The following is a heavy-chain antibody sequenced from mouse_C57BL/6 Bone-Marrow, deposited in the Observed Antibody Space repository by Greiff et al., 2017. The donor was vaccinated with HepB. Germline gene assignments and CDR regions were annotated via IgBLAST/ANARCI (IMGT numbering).Heavy chain of an antibody. CDR2: IDPYSGGT. Sequence: VQLQQPGAELVKPGASVKLSCTASGYTFTSYWMHWVKQRPGRGLAWLGRIDPYSGGTKYNEPFKSKATLTIDKPSSTAYIQLSSLTSEDSAVDYCARARATVDYAMDYWGQGTSVTVSS. D-gene: IGHD1-1*01. CDR1: GYTFTSYW. V-gene: IGHV1-72*01. CDR3: ARARATVDYAMDY. J-gene: IGHJ4*01.